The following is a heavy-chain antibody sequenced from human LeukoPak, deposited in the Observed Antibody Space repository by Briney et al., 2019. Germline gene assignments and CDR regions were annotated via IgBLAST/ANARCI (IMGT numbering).Heavy chain of an antibody. CDR3: ARDPTGDLYFDL. CDR1: GDSVSSNSAA. Sequence: SQTLSLTCAISGDSVSSNSAAWNWIRQSPSGGLEWLGRTYYRSKWYTNYAVSVKSRITINPDTSKNQFSLQLNSVTPDDTPVYYCARDPTGDLYFDLWGRGTLVTVSS. CDR2: TYYRSKWYT. D-gene: IGHD7-27*01. J-gene: IGHJ2*01. V-gene: IGHV6-1*01.